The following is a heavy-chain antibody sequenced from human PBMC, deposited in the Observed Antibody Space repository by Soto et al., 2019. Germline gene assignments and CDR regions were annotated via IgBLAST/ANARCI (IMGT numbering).Heavy chain of an antibody. V-gene: IGHV5-51*01. D-gene: IGHD2-2*02. CDR2: IYPGDSDT. J-gene: IGHJ6*02. Sequence: GESLKISCKGSGYSFTSYWIGWVRQMPGKGLEWMGIIYPGDSDTRYSPSFQGQVTISADKSISTAYLQWSSLKASDTAMYYCARQVGYCSSTSCYTSSGMDVWGQGTTVTAP. CDR1: GYSFTSYW. CDR3: ARQVGYCSSTSCYTSSGMDV.